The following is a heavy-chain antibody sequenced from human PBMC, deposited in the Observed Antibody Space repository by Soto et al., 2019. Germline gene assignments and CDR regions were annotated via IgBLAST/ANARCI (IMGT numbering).Heavy chain of an antibody. CDR2: VSYDGRNT. Sequence: GGSLRLSCAASGFTFSDYAMHWVRQAPGKGLEWVAVVSYDGRNTHYADSVKGRFTISRDSSKNTLSLQMNSLRAEDTAVYYCAREYYYDSSGYGPLDYWGQGTLVTGSS. J-gene: IGHJ4*02. CDR1: GFTFSDYA. D-gene: IGHD3-22*01. V-gene: IGHV3-33*08. CDR3: AREYYYDSSGYGPLDY.